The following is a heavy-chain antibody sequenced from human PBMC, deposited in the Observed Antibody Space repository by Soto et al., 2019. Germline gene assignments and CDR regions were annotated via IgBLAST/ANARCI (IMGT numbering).Heavy chain of an antibody. J-gene: IGHJ4*02. CDR1: GFSFASFA. CDR2: IVGSDAKT. D-gene: IGHD5-12*01. V-gene: IGHV3-23*01. CDR3: AKWTYLDF. Sequence: PGGSQRLPCTTSGFSFASFALTWVRQAPGQGLEWVATIVGSDAKTHYADSVKGRFSISRDTSGNTVYLQMNNLRGDDTAIYYCAKWTYLDFWGQGTRVTVSS.